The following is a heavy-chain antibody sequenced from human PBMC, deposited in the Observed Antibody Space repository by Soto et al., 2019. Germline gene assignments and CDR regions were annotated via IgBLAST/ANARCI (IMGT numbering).Heavy chain of an antibody. V-gene: IGHV4-31*03. Sequence: SETLSLTCTVSGGSISSGGYYWSWIRQHPGKGLEWIGYIYYSGSTYYNPSLKSRVTISVDTSKNQFSLKLSSVTAADTAVYYCARDRIAARRGGWFDPWGQGTLVTV. CDR3: ARDRIAARRGGWFDP. CDR2: IYYSGST. J-gene: IGHJ5*02. D-gene: IGHD6-6*01. CDR1: GGSISSGGYY.